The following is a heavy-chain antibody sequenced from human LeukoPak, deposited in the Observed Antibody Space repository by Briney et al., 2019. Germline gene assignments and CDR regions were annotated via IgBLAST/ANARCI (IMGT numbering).Heavy chain of an antibody. Sequence: SETLSLTCTVSGGSISSYYWSWIRQPPGKGLEWIGYIYYTGSTNYNPSLKSRVAISVDTSKNQFSLNLSSVTAADTAVYYCARHSYAGSQYYFDYWGQGALVTVSS. J-gene: IGHJ4*02. D-gene: IGHD2-8*01. CDR3: ARHSYAGSQYYFDY. CDR2: IYYTGST. CDR1: GGSISSYY. V-gene: IGHV4-59*08.